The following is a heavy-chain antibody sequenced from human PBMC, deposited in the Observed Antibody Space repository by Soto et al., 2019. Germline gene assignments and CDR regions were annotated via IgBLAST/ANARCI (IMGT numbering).Heavy chain of an antibody. CDR2: ISSVTNPI. V-gene: IGHV3-11*01. D-gene: IGHD1-26*01. J-gene: IGHJ6*02. CDR1: GFTFSDYY. Sequence: QVQLVESGGGLVKPGGSLRLSCAASGFTFSDYYMTWIRQAPGKGLEWVSYISSVTNPIYNADSVRGRFTISRDNVMDSLYLQMNSLRAEDTAVYYCARVGQDYYYGMDVWGQGTTVTVSS. CDR3: ARVGQDYYYGMDV.